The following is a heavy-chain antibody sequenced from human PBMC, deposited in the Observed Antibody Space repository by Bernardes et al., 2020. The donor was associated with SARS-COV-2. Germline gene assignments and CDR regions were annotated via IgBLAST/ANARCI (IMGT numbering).Heavy chain of an antibody. CDR3: ARESEGGTLKWFDP. J-gene: IGHJ5*02. CDR2: ISYDGSDK. D-gene: IGHD1-26*01. V-gene: IGHV3-30*03. Sequence: GGSLRLSCAASRFTFSSYDMHWVRQAPGKGLEWVGTISYDGSDKDYADSVKGRFTISRDNSKNTLYLQLNSLRPNDTAVYYCARESEGGTLKWFDPWGQGTLVTVSS. CDR1: RFTFSSYD.